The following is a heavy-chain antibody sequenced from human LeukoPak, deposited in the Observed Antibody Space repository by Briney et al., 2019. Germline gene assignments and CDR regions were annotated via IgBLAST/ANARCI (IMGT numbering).Heavy chain of an antibody. Sequence: PSETLSLTCTVSGGSISSYYWSWIRQPPGKGLEWIGYIYYSGSTNYNPSLKSRVTISVDTSKNQFSLKLNSVTAADTAVYYCASVTTDYWSAYYFDYWGQGTLVTVSS. V-gene: IGHV4-59*08. CDR3: ASVTTDYWSAYYFDY. J-gene: IGHJ4*02. CDR1: GGSISSYY. CDR2: IYYSGST. D-gene: IGHD2-8*02.